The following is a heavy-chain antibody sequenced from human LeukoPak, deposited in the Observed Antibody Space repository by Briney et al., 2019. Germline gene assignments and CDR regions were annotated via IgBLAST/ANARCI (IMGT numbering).Heavy chain of an antibody. J-gene: IGHJ4*02. Sequence: GESLKISCKVSGYSLTSYWIGWARQMPGQGLEWIGIINPADFDTQYTPPLHGRVTISVDKSITTAYLQWNRLEASDTAIYYCTTTGYSSHWEYYWGQGTLVTVSS. CDR1: GYSLTSYW. CDR2: INPADFDT. D-gene: IGHD6-19*01. CDR3: TTTGYSSHWEYY. V-gene: IGHV5-51*01.